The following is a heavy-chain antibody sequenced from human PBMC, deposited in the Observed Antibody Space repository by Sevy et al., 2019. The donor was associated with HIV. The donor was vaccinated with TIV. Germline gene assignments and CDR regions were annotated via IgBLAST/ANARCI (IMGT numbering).Heavy chain of an antibody. CDR1: GFTFSNYD. D-gene: IGHD3-16*02. V-gene: IGHV3-30*18. CDR3: AKERGCYRSGFDY. J-gene: IGHJ4*02. CDR2: ISYDGTYK. Sequence: GGSLRLSCAASGFTFSNYDMHWVRQAPGKGLEWVVLISYDGTYKYYADSVKGRFTISRDNSKNTLYLQMNSLRPEDTAVYYCAKERGCYRSGFDYWGQGTLVTVSS.